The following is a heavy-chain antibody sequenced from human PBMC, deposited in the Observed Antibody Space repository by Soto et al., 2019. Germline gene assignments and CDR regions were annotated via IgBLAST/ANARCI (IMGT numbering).Heavy chain of an antibody. J-gene: IGHJ4*02. D-gene: IGHD5-18*01. CDR1: GFTFSSYG. Sequence: TGGSLRLSCAASGFTFSSYGMHWVRQAPGKGLEWVAVISYDGSNKYYADSVKGRFTISRDNSKNTLYLQMNSLRAEDTAVYYYANLVDTAMVIVDYWGQGTLVTVSS. CDR3: ANLVDTAMVIVDY. CDR2: ISYDGSNK. V-gene: IGHV3-30*18.